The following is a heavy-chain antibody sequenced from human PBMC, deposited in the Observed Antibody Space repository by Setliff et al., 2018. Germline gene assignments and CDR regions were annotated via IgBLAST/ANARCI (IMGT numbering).Heavy chain of an antibody. D-gene: IGHD3-22*01. J-gene: IGHJ4*02. CDR3: ARGRYYETTSYHFPFDY. CDR1: GASISSSY. CDR2: VYSSSSP. Sequence: SETLSLTCNVSGASISSSYWTWIRQPPGNELEWIGYVYSSSSPYYEPSLESRVTMSIDTSKNQFSLKLSSVTAADTAVYYCARGRYYETTSYHFPFDYWGQGALVTVSS. V-gene: IGHV4-4*08.